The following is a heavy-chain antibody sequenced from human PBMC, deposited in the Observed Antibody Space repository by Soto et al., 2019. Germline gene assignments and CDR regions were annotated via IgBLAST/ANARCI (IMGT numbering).Heavy chain of an antibody. CDR1: GFTFSSYG. V-gene: IGHV3-33*01. Sequence: QVQLVESGGGVVQPGRSLRLSCAASGFTFSSYGMHWVRQAPGKGLEWVAVIWYDGSNKYYADSVKGRFTISRDNSKNTLNLQMNSLRAEDTGVYYCAREDQLGDYYGMDVWGQGTTVTVSS. CDR3: AREDQLGDYYGMDV. CDR2: IWYDGSNK. J-gene: IGHJ6*02. D-gene: IGHD3-16*01.